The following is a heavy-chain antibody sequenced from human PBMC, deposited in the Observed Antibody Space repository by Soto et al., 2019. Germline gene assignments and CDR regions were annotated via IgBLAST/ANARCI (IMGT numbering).Heavy chain of an antibody. D-gene: IGHD3-22*01. CDR3: ARDLSRGYASYYFDY. V-gene: IGHV4-38-2*02. J-gene: IGHJ4*02. Sequence: SETLSLTFYVSGYLISSGYYWCCVRQPPGKGLEWLGGIDYSGRTYKNPSLKSRVSASVDLSKNQFSPNLRSVTAADTAVYFCARDLSRGYASYYFDYRGQGTLDTVSS. CDR2: IDYSGRT. CDR1: GYLISSGYY.